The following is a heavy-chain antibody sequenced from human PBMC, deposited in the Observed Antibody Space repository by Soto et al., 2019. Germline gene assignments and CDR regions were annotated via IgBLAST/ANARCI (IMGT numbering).Heavy chain of an antibody. CDR2: ISSSSSYI. V-gene: IGHV3-21*01. CDR1: GFTFSSYS. J-gene: IGHJ5*02. CDR3: ARDRCSSTSCYGWFDP. Sequence: RRLSCAASGFTFSSYSMNWVRQAPGKGLEWVSSISSSSSYIYYADSVKGRFTISRDNAKNSLYLQMNSLRAEDTAVYYCARDRCSSTSCYGWFDPWGQGTLVTVSS. D-gene: IGHD2-2*01.